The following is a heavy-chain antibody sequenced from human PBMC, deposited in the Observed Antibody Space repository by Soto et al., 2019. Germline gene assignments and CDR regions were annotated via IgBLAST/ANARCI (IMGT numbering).Heavy chain of an antibody. V-gene: IGHV4-34*01. CDR3: STRAYDTNGYYRFDP. CDR1: GGSFSGHS. D-gene: IGHD3-22*01. Sequence: SETLSLTCAVYGGSFSGHSWTWIRQSPGKGPEWIGDINHSGRVNYSPSLKSRVTISLDTSKNQFSLTLSAVTAADTAMYYCSTRAYDTNGYYRFDPWGQGTLVTVSS. J-gene: IGHJ5*01. CDR2: INHSGRV.